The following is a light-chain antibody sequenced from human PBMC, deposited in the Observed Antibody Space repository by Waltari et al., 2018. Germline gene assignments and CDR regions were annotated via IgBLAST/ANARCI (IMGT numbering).Light chain of an antibody. CDR2: KAT. V-gene: IGLV8-61*01. CDR1: SGSVSRTSY. Sequence: QTVVTQEPSLSVSPGGTVTLTCALSSGSVSRTSYATWYQQTPGQAPRTLVYKATSRASGVPDRFSGSILGNKAALTITGAQADDESDYYCSLYTGSGIWVFGGGTKLTVL. CDR3: SLYTGSGIWV. J-gene: IGLJ3*02.